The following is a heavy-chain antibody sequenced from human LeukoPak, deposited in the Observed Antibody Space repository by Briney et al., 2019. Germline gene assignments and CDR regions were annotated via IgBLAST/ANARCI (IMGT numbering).Heavy chain of an antibody. CDR1: GGTFSSYA. Sequence: GASVKVSCKASGGTFSSYAISWVRQAPGQGLEWMGGIIPIFGTANYAQKFQGRVTITADKSTSTAYMELSSLRSEDTAVYYCARERPGSYQLLFDYWGQGTLVTVSS. J-gene: IGHJ4*02. D-gene: IGHD1-26*01. CDR3: ARERPGSYQLLFDY. CDR2: IIPIFGTA. V-gene: IGHV1-69*06.